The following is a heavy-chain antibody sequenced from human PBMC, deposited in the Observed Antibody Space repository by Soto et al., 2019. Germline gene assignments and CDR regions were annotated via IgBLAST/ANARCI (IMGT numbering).Heavy chain of an antibody. CDR2: IYYSGST. CDR1: GGSISSSSYY. D-gene: IGHD6-19*01. J-gene: IGHJ4*02. CDR3: ARHGIAVAGVFDY. V-gene: IGHV4-39*01. Sequence: PSETLSLTCTVSGGSISSSSYYWGWIRQPPGKGLEWIGSIYYSGSTYYNPSLKSRVTISVDTSKNQFSLKLSSVTAADTAVYYCARHGIAVAGVFDYWGQGTLVTVSS.